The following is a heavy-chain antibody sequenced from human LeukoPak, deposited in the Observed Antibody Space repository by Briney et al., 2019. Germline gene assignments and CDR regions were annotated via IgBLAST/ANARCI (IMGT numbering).Heavy chain of an antibody. CDR1: GGTFSSYA. J-gene: IGHJ6*03. D-gene: IGHD6-13*01. CDR2: IIPIFGTA. Sequence: ASVRVSCKASGGTFSSYAISWVRQAPGQGLEWMGRIIPIFGTANYAQKFQGRVTITTDESTSTAYMELSRLRSDDTAVYYCARALGPSSWYRYYYMDVWGKGTTVTVSS. CDR3: ARALGPSSWYRYYYMDV. V-gene: IGHV1-69*05.